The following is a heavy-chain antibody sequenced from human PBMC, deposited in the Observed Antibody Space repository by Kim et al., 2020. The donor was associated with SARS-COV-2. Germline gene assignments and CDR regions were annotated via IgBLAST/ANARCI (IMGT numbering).Heavy chain of an antibody. CDR3: AKLSITMIVVVTDAFDI. V-gene: IGHV3-23*01. J-gene: IGHJ3*02. D-gene: IGHD3-22*01. Sequence: VKGRFTISRDNSKNTLYLQMNSLRAEDTAVYYCAKLSITMIVVVTDAFDIWGQGTMVTVSS.